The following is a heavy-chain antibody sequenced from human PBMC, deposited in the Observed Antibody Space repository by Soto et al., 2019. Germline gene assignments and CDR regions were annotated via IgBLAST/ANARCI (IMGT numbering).Heavy chain of an antibody. CDR1: GFTFSSYS. V-gene: IGHV3-72*01. J-gene: IGHJ4*02. Sequence: GGSLRLSCAASGFTFSSYSMNWVRQGPGKGLEWVGRARNKAYSYTTEYAASVKGRCTISRDDSKNSAYLQMNSLNTEDTAVYYCARVDKQLGTTFFDYWGQGILVTVSS. CDR2: ARNKAYSYTT. D-gene: IGHD1-1*01. CDR3: ARVDKQLGTTFFDY.